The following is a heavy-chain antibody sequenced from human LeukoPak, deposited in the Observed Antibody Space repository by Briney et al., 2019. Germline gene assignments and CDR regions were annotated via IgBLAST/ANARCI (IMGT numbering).Heavy chain of an antibody. D-gene: IGHD3-22*01. CDR2: IRTDGSVQ. CDR1: GFTFSSVG. Sequence: GGSLRLSCAASGFTFSSVGMHWVRQAPGKGLEWVTFIRTDGSVQYYADSVKGRFTISRDNAKNSLYLQMNSLRAEDTAVYYCARETYYYDSSGYWFDPWGQGTLVTVSS. CDR3: ARETYYYDSSGYWFDP. V-gene: IGHV3-30*02. J-gene: IGHJ5*02.